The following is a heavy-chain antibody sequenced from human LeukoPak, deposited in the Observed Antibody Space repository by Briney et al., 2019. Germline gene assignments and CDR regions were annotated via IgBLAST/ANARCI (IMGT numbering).Heavy chain of an antibody. CDR2: IYYSGST. V-gene: IGHV4-39*01. Sequence: PSETLSLTCTVSGGSISSSSYYWGWIRQPPGKGLEWIGSIYYSGSTYYNPSLKSRVTISVDTSKNQFSLKLSSVTAADTAVYYCARHGSRVTRYFDWLLYFDYWGQGTLVTVSS. D-gene: IGHD3-9*01. CDR1: GGSISSSSYY. CDR3: ARHGSRVTRYFDWLLYFDY. J-gene: IGHJ4*02.